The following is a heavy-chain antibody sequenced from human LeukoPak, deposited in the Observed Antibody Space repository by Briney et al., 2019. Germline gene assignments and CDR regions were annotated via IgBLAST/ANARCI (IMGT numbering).Heavy chain of an antibody. CDR2: IIGSGGNI. CDR3: ARRPEVPAPISDGFDI. V-gene: IGHV3-21*01. D-gene: IGHD2-2*01. CDR1: GFTFRSYN. Sequence: GGSLRLSCAASGFTFRSYNMNWVRQAPGKGLEWVSSIIGSGGNIYHADSVKGRFTISRDNAKNSLYLQMNSLRAEDTAVYYCARRPEVPAPISDGFDIWGQGTMVIVSS. J-gene: IGHJ3*02.